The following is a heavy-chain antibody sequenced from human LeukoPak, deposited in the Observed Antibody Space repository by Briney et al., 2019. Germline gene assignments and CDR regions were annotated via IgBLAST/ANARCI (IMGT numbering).Heavy chain of an antibody. J-gene: IGHJ6*02. D-gene: IGHD2-15*01. CDR1: GYTFTSYD. CDR3: ASGEVGVVYRAGGRYYYYYHAMDV. CDR2: MSPNSGDT. V-gene: IGHV1-8*01. Sequence: ASVKVSCKASGYTFTSYDINWVRQATGQGLEWMGWMSPNSGDTGYAQKFQGRVTMTRNTSISTAYLGLSSLRSEDTAVYYCASGEVGVVYRAGGRYYYYYHAMDVWGQGTTVTVSS.